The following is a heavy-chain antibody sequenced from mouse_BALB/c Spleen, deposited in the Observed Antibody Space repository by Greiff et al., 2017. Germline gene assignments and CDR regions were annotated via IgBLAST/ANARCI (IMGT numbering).Heavy chain of an antibody. J-gene: IGHJ2*01. CDR2: ISSGGGST. CDR1: GFAFSSYD. Sequence: EVQVVESGGGLVKPGGSLKLSCAASGFAFSSYDMSWVRQTPEKRLEWVAYISSGGGSTYYPDTVKGRFTISRDNAKNTLYLQMSSLKSEDTAMYYCARSDGYYYFDYWGQGTTLTVSS. D-gene: IGHD2-3*01. CDR3: ARSDGYYYFDY. V-gene: IGHV5-12-1*01.